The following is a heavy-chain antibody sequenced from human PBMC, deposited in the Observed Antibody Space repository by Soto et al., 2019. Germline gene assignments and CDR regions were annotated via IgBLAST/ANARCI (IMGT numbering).Heavy chain of an antibody. CDR2: ISGSGGST. D-gene: IGHD6-13*01. V-gene: IGHV3-23*01. Sequence: EVQLLESGGARLQPGGSLGLSLEAPGLTFSTYGRGWVRRAPGKGREWVSGISGSGGSTYYADSVKGRFTISRDNPKNTLYLQMNSLRAEDTAVYYCAKEGRYSSSRGYFDYWGQGTLVTVSS. CDR3: AKEGRYSSSRGYFDY. J-gene: IGHJ4*02. CDR1: GLTFSTYG.